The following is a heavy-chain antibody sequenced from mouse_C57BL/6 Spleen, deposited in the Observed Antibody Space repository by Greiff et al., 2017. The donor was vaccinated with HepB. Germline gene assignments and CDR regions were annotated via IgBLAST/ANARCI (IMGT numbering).Heavy chain of an antibody. V-gene: IGHV1-55*01. Sequence: QVQLQQPGAELVKPGASVKMSCKASGYTFTSYWITWVKQRPGQGLEWIGDIYPGSGSTNYNEKFKSKATLTIDKSSSTAYMQLSSLTSEDSAVYYCARGGGYYAMDYWGQGTSVTVSS. CDR3: ARGGGYYAMDY. CDR2: IYPGSGST. J-gene: IGHJ4*01. CDR1: GYTFTSYW.